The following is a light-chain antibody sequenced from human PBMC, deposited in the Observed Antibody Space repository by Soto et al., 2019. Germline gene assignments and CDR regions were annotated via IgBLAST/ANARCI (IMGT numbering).Light chain of an antibody. V-gene: IGLV2-23*02. J-gene: IGLJ2*01. CDR3: CSYGPNSPFVL. CDR1: SSDVGSYNL. CDR2: EDT. Sequence: QSALTQPASVSGSPGQSITISCTGTSSDVGSYNLVSWYQHHPGKAPKLMIYEDTKRPSGVSNRFSASKSGNTASLTISGLQAEDEADYHCCSYGPNSPFVLFGGGTKLTVL.